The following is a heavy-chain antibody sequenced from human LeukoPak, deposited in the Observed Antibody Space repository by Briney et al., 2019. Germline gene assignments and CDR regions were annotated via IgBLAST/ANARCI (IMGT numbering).Heavy chain of an antibody. CDR1: GGSISSGGYY. J-gene: IGHJ4*02. CDR2: IYYSGST. CDR3: ARALFVSSGYYEPFDY. Sequence: PSETLSLTCTVSGGSISSGGYYWSWIRQHPEKGLEWIGYIYYSGSTYYNPSLKSRVTISVDTSKNQFSLKLSSVTAADTAVYYCARALFVSSGYYEPFDYWGQGTLVTVSS. V-gene: IGHV4-31*03. D-gene: IGHD3-22*01.